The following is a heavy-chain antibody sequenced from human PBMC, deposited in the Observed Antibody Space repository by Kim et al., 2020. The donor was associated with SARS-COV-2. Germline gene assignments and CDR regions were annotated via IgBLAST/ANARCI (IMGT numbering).Heavy chain of an antibody. D-gene: IGHD6-13*01. CDR2: ISVSGGTT. J-gene: IGHJ1*01. V-gene: IGHV3-23*01. CDR3: AKVEAAACTFHH. Sequence: GGSLRLSCAASGFTFSSSALSWVRQAPGKGLEWVSTISVSGGTTYFADFVKGRFTISRDNSKNTLYLQMNSLRADDTAVFYCAKVEAAACTFHHWGQGTLVTVSS. CDR1: GFTFSSSA.